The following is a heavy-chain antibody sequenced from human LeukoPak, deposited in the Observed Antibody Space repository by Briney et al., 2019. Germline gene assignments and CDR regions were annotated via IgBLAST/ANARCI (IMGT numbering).Heavy chain of an antibody. CDR3: ARDPERQWLVLGY. D-gene: IGHD6-19*01. Sequence: GGSLRLSCAASGFTFSSYGMHWVRQAPGKGLEWVAVIRYDGSNKYYADSVKGRFTISRDNSKNTLYLQMNSLRAEDTAVYYCARDPERQWLVLGYWGQGTLVTVSS. CDR2: IRYDGSNK. J-gene: IGHJ4*02. V-gene: IGHV3-33*01. CDR1: GFTFSSYG.